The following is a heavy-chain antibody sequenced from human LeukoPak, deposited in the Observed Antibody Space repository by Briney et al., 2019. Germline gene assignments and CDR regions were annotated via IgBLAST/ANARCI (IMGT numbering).Heavy chain of an antibody. D-gene: IGHD2-15*01. CDR2: ISSSSSYI. CDR1: GFTFSSYS. CDR3: ARDAGYGYCSGGSCYSERWFDP. V-gene: IGHV3-21*01. Sequence: GGSLRLSCAASGFTFSSYSMNWVRLAPGKGLEWVSSISSSSSYIYYADSVKGRFTISRDNAKNSLYLQMNSLRAEDTAVYYCARDAGYGYCSGGSCYSERWFDPWGQGTLVTVSS. J-gene: IGHJ5*02.